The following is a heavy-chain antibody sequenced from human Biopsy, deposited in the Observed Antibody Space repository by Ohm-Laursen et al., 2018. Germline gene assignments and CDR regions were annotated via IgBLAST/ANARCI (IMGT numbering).Heavy chain of an antibody. J-gene: IGHJ4*02. CDR2: VTTTSSYI. CDR3: ARAYPPPGRRLVEVAGDFDC. Sequence: SLRLSCTASGFDFSDYSMSWVRQAPGKGLEWVSSVTTTSSYIYYADTAKGRFTISRDNAKNSLYLQMNSLRAEDTAVYYCARAYPPPGRRLVEVAGDFDCWGQGTRVTVSS. D-gene: IGHD2-15*01. V-gene: IGHV3-21*01. CDR1: GFDFSDYS.